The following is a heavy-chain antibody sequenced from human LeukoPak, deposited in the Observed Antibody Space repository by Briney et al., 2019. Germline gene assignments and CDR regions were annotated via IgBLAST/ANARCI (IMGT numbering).Heavy chain of an antibody. V-gene: IGHV4-34*01. Sequence: SETLSLTCTVHGGSFSGYYWSWIRQPPGEGLEWIGEINRSGSTNYNPSLKSRVTISVDTSKNQFSLKLSSVTAADTAVYYCARWNTYYYDSSGYYKNRYYYGMDVWGQGTTVTVSS. D-gene: IGHD3-22*01. CDR2: INRSGST. CDR1: GGSFSGYY. J-gene: IGHJ6*02. CDR3: ARWNTYYYDSSGYYKNRYYYGMDV.